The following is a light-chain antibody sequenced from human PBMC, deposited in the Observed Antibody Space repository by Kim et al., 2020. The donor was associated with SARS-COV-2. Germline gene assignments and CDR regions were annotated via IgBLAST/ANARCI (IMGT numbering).Light chain of an antibody. CDR3: QAWDSSTFYV. V-gene: IGLV3-1*01. Sequence: VSPGQTASITCSGDKLGDKYACWYQQKPGQSPVLVIYQDSKRPSGIPERFSGANSGNTATLTISGTQAMDEADYYCQAWDSSTFYVFGTGTKVTVL. CDR2: QDS. J-gene: IGLJ1*01. CDR1: KLGDKY.